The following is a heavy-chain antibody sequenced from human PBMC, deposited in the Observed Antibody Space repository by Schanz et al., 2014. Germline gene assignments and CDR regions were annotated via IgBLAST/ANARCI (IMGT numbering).Heavy chain of an antibody. CDR1: GFSFSTYG. CDR3: AKDDTQVNGMDV. V-gene: IGHV3-21*01. Sequence: EVRLVESGGGLVKPGGSLRLSCAASGFSFSTYGMTWVRQAPGKGLEWVSSISSSSMYIYQADSMRGRFTISRDNSKNTLHLQMNSLRVEDTAVYYCAKDDTQVNGMDVWGQGTTVTVSS. CDR2: ISSSSMYI. J-gene: IGHJ6*02.